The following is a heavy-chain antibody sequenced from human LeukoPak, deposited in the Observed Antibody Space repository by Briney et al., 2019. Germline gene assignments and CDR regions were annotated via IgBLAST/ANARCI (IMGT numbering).Heavy chain of an antibody. CDR1: GGSISSSSYY. CDR3: AREKSRLGELSLIDC. V-gene: IGHV4-39*07. J-gene: IGHJ4*02. D-gene: IGHD3-16*02. CDR2: IYYSGST. Sequence: SETLSLTCTVSGGSISSSSYYWGWIRQPPGKGLEWIGSIYYSGSTYYNPSLKSRVTISVDTSKNQFSLKLSSVTAADTAVYYCAREKSRLGELSLIDCWGQGTLVTVSS.